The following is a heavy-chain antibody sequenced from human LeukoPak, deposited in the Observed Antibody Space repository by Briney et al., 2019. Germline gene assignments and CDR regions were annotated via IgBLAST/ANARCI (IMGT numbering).Heavy chain of an antibody. J-gene: IGHJ5*02. CDR2: IYYSGST. D-gene: IGHD3-22*01. CDR3: TRGTMMVGP. Sequence: SETLSLTCTVSGGSLSNYYWSWIRQPPGKGLEWIGYIYYSGSTTYNPSLKSRATISVDTSKNQFSLRLSSVTAVDTAVYYCTRGTMMVGPWGQGTLVTVSS. CDR1: GGSLSNYY. V-gene: IGHV4-59*01.